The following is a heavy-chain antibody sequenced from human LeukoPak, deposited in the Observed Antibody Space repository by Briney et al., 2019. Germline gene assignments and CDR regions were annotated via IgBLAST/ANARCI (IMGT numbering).Heavy chain of an antibody. CDR3: ARGGYSSDGFDY. D-gene: IGHD6-19*01. V-gene: IGHV3-21*01. CDR2: ISASGANR. Sequence: GGSLRLSCAASGFTFNRYGMSWVRQAPGKGLEWVSGISASGANRYYADSVKGRFTISRDNAKNSLYLQMNSLRAEDTAVYYCARGGYSSDGFDYWGQGTLVTVSS. CDR1: GFTFNRYG. J-gene: IGHJ4*02.